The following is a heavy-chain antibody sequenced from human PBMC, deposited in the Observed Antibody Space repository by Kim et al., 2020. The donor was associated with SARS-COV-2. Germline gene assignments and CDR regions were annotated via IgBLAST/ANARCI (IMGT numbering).Heavy chain of an antibody. Sequence: VKGRFTISRDNSKNTRYLQMNSLRAEDTAVYYCARDGGYSGYDDYYFDYWGQGTLVTVSS. J-gene: IGHJ4*02. V-gene: IGHV3-66*01. D-gene: IGHD5-12*01. CDR3: ARDGGYSGYDDYYFDY.